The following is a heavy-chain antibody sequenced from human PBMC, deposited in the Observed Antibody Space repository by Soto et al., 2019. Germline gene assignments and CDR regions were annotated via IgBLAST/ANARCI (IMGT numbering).Heavy chain of an antibody. CDR2: LNAGSGYT. V-gene: IGHV1-3*01. D-gene: IGHD4-17*01. CDR3: SSGLPGYFDT. J-gene: IGHJ4*02. CDR1: GYSFTSYS. Sequence: QVQLVQSGAEVKKPGASVKVSCKASGYSFTSYSMHWVRQAPGQRLEWLGWLNAGSGYTTYSPKFQGRVTLTRETSATTAYMELSSMISEDTAVYYCSSGLPGYFDTWGQGTLVTVSS.